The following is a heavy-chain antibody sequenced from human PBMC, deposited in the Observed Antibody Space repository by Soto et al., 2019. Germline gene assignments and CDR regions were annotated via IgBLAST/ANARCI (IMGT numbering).Heavy chain of an antibody. V-gene: IGHV4-30-2*01. CDR3: VSSVTTLFDY. CDR2: IYHSGST. Sequence: KPSETLSLTCAVSGGSISSGGYSWNWIRQPPEKGLEWIGYIYHSGSTYYNPSLKSRVTISVDRSKNQFSLNLSSVTAADTAVYYCVSSVTTLFDYWGQGTLVTVSS. D-gene: IGHD4-17*01. CDR1: GGSISSGGYS. J-gene: IGHJ4*02.